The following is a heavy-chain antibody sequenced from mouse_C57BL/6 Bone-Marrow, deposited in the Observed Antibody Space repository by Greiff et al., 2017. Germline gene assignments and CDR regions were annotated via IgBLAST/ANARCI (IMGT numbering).Heavy chain of an antibody. CDR1: GYTFTSYW. CDR3: ARATIKVYYFDY. CDR2: IYPGSGST. D-gene: IGHD2-12*01. Sequence: VQLQQPGAELVKPGASVKMSCKASGYTFTSYWITWVKQRPGQGLEWIGDIYPGSGSTNYNEKFKSKATLTVDTSSSTAYMQLSSLTSEDSAVYYCARATIKVYYFDYWGQGTALTVSS. V-gene: IGHV1-55*01. J-gene: IGHJ2*01.